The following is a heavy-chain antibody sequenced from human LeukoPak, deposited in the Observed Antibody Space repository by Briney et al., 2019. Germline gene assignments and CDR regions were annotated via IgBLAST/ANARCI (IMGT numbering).Heavy chain of an antibody. CDR3: ARDASRDGYKY. CDR2: IKQDGSEK. CDR1: GFTFRSYW. D-gene: IGHD5-24*01. V-gene: IGHV3-7*01. Sequence: GGSLRLSCAASGFTFRSYWMSWVRQAPGKGLEWVANIKQDGSEKYYVDSVKGRFTISRDNAKNSLYLQMNSLRAEDTAVYYCARDASRDGYKYWGQGTLLTVSS. J-gene: IGHJ4*02.